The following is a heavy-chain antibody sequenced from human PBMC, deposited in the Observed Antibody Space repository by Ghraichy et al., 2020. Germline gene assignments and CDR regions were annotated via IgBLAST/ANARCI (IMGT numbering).Heavy chain of an antibody. CDR2: VRFDGGNH. CDR1: GFTLNTHG. V-gene: IGHV3-30*02. D-gene: IGHD3-22*01. Sequence: GGSLRLSCVASGFTLNTHGMHWVRQAPGKGLEWVAFVRFDGGNHDFRDSVKGRFTISRDISKNTLFLQMNSLRAEDTAVYYCARDGYYYDSSGSYDPFYFDYWGQGILVTVSS. CDR3: ARDGYYYDSSGSYDPFYFDY. J-gene: IGHJ4*02.